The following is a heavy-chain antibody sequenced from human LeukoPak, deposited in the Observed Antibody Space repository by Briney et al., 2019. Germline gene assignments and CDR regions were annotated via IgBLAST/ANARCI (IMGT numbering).Heavy chain of an antibody. V-gene: IGHV1-46*01. CDR2: INPSGGRS. Sequence: ASVKVSCQASGYIFTNYYIHWVRQAPGQGLEWVGMINPSGGRSDYAQKFQGRVTLTRDTSTSTVYMELSSLRSDDTAVYYCARTYSGYDWGHDYWGQGTLVTVSS. CDR3: ARTYSGYDWGHDY. D-gene: IGHD5-12*01. CDR1: GYIFTNYY. J-gene: IGHJ4*02.